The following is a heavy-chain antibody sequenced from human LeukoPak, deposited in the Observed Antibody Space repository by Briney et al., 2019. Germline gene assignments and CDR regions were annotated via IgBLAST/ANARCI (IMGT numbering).Heavy chain of an antibody. CDR3: ATDPLPPNYYYYGMDV. Sequence: SVKVSCKASGGTFSSYAISWVRQAPGQGLEWMGGIIPIFGTANYAQKFQGRVTITADESTSTAYMELSSLRSEDTAVYYCATDPLPPNYYYYGMDVWGQGTTVTVSS. CDR2: IIPIFGTA. J-gene: IGHJ6*02. V-gene: IGHV1-69*13. D-gene: IGHD1-14*01. CDR1: GGTFSSYA.